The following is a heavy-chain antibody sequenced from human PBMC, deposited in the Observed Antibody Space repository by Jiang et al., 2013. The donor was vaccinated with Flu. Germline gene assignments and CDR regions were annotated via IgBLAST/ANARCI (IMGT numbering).Heavy chain of an antibody. Sequence: VQLVESGAEVKKPGASVRISCKASGFVFTSYYIHWVRQSPEEGLEWMGIINPSDGRTTYARKFQDRVTVTRDTSTSTVYMAVGSLTSEDTAVYYCARGYGYSYGYDYWGQGTLVTVSS. V-gene: IGHV1-46*01. D-gene: IGHD5-18*01. CDR1: GFVFTSYY. CDR2: INPSDGRT. J-gene: IGHJ4*02. CDR3: ARGYGYSYGYDY.